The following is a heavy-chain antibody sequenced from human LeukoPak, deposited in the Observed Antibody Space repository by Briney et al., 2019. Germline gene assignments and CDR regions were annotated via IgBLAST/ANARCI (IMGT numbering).Heavy chain of an antibody. Sequence: ASVKVSCKASGYTFTGNFIHWVRQAPGQGLEWVGWVNPNGGGTNCAQKFQGRVTMTRDTSISTAYMDLSSLTSEDTAIYYCARGHSSLRLYYFDYWGQGTLVTVSS. CDR3: ARGHSSLRLYYFDY. J-gene: IGHJ4*02. V-gene: IGHV1-2*02. D-gene: IGHD6-6*01. CDR1: GYTFTGNF. CDR2: VNPNGGGT.